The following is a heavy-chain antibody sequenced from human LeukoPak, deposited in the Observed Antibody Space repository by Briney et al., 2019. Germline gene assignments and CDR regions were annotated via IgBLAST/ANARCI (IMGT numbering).Heavy chain of an antibody. CDR1: GFTFSSYW. CDR3: VRDNGRNGFDI. Sequence: GGSLRLSCAASGFTFSSYWMHWVRQAPGKGLVWVSRISSDGSRISYADSVKGRFTISRDDAKKTLDLQMNSLRAEDTAVYFCVRDNGRNGFDIWGQGTMVTVSP. V-gene: IGHV3-74*01. J-gene: IGHJ3*02. CDR2: ISSDGSRI.